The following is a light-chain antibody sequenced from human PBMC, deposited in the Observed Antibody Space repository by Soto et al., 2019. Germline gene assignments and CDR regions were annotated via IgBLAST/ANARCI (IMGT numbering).Light chain of an antibody. CDR2: DAS. CDR3: QQYNTLPHA. V-gene: IGKV1-5*01. J-gene: IGKJ2*01. CDR1: ESINTW. Sequence: DIQMTQSPSTLSASVGDRVTITCRASESINTWLAWYQQKPGKSPKLLMFDASSLESGVPSRFSGRVSGTEFTLTFNSLQADDFATYYCQQYNTLPHAFGQGTKLAMK.